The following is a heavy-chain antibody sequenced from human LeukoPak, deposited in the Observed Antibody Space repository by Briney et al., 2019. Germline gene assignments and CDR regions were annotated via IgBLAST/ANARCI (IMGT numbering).Heavy chain of an antibody. J-gene: IGHJ4*02. D-gene: IGHD2-15*01. CDR3: ARAGYCSGGSCSFFNDG. Sequence: SETLSLTCTVSGGSISSHYWSWIRQPAGKGLEWIGRIYTSGSTNYNPSLKSRVTMSVVTSKNQFSPKLSSVTAADTAVYYCARAGYCSGGSCSFFNDGWGQGTLVTVSS. CDR1: GGSISSHY. CDR2: IYTSGST. V-gene: IGHV4-4*07.